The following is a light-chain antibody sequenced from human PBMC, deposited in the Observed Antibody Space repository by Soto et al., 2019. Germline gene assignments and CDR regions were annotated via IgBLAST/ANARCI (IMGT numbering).Light chain of an antibody. V-gene: IGKV1-39*01. Sequence: DIQMTQSPSSLSASVRDRVTITCRASQSISNFLNWYQQKPGKAPKLLIYGASSLQSGVPSRFSGSGSGTDFTLTISSLQPEDFATYDCQQSYSTPFTFGPGTKVHIK. CDR3: QQSYSTPFT. CDR2: GAS. CDR1: QSISNF. J-gene: IGKJ3*01.